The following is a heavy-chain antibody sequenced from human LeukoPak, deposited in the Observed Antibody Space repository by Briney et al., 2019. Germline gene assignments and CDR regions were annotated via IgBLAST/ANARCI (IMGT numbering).Heavy chain of an antibody. CDR3: AVSLTTGGYYGMDV. Sequence: ASVKISCKVSGYTLTELSLHWVRQAPGKKLEWMGRFEPEDGETIYARKFQGRVTMTEDTSTDTAYMELSSLRSEDTAVYFCAVSLTTGGYYGMDVWGQGTTVTVSS. V-gene: IGHV1-24*01. CDR1: GYTLTELS. D-gene: IGHD1-1*01. CDR2: FEPEDGET. J-gene: IGHJ6*02.